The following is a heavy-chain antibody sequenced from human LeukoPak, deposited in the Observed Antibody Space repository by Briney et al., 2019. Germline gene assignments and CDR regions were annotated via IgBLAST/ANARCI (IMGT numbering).Heavy chain of an antibody. J-gene: IGHJ5*02. CDR2: ISAYNGNT. CDR3: ARDAGYCSSTSCYYWFDP. D-gene: IGHD2-2*03. CDR1: GYTFTSYG. Sequence: GASVKVSCKASGYTFTSYGISWVRQAPGHGLEWMGWISAYNGNTNYAQKLQGRVTMTTDTSTSTAYMELRSLRSDDTAVYYCARDAGYCSSTSCYYWFDPWGQGNPVTVSS. V-gene: IGHV1-18*01.